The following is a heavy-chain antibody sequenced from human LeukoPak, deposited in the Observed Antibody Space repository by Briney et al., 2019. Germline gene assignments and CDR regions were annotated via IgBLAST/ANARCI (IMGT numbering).Heavy chain of an antibody. CDR2: ISGSGGST. Sequence: GSLRLSCAASGFTFSSYAMSWVRQAPGKGLEWVSAISGSGGSTYYADSVKGRFTISRDNSKNTPYLQMNSLRAEDTAVYYCAKDFCGSLCFFDYWGQGTLVTVSS. V-gene: IGHV3-23*01. CDR1: GFTFSSYA. J-gene: IGHJ4*02. CDR3: AKDFCGSLCFFDY. D-gene: IGHD2-15*01.